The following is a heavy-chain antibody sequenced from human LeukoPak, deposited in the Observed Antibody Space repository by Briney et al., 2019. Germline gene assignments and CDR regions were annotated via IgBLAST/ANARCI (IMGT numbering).Heavy chain of an antibody. CDR1: GFTLSNFG. D-gene: IGHD5-18*01. Sequence: TGRSLRPSCTASGFTLSNFGMHWVRQAPGKGLGWVAVISDDGSNTFYADSVKGRFTISRDNSKNTLYLQLNSLRPEDTAVYYCAKDADTATIIYWYFDLWGRGTLVTVSS. CDR3: AKDADTATIIYWYFDL. V-gene: IGHV3-30*18. J-gene: IGHJ2*01. CDR2: ISDDGSNT.